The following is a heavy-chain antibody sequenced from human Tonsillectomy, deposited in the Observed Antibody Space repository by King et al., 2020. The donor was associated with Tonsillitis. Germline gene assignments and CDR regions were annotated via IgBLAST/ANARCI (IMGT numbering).Heavy chain of an antibody. CDR3: AREGSIVVVPAAGPNWFDP. Sequence: VQLVESGGGLVKPGGSLRLSCTASGFTFSDSYMSWIRQAPGKGLEWVSYICSSGHTIYYADSLKGRFTISRDNAQNSLYLQMNSLRAEDTAVYYCAREGSIVVVPAAGPNWFDPWGQGTLVTVSS. D-gene: IGHD2-2*01. V-gene: IGHV3-11*01. CDR1: GFTFSDSY. J-gene: IGHJ5*02. CDR2: ICSSGHTI.